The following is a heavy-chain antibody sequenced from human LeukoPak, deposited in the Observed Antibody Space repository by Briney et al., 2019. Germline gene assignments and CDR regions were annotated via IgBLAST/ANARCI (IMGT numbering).Heavy chain of an antibody. D-gene: IGHD6-25*01. J-gene: IGHJ4*02. Sequence: GGSLRLSCAASGFTVSSNYMSWVRQAPGKGLEWVSSLSGSGGATYSADSVKGRFTISRDSSKNTLFLQMNSLRDEDTAVYYCAKGSPSGFDYWGQGTLVTVST. CDR2: LSGSGGAT. CDR3: AKGSPSGFDY. V-gene: IGHV3-23*01. CDR1: GFTVSSNY.